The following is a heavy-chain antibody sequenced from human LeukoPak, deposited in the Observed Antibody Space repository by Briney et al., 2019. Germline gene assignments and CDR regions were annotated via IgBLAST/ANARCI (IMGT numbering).Heavy chain of an antibody. CDR2: IYYSGRT. CDR3: ATMASSGYYLDY. D-gene: IGHD3-22*01. V-gene: IGHV4-59*12. J-gene: IGHJ4*02. Sequence: SETLSLTCTVSGGSISSYYWSWIRQPPGKGLEWIGYIYYSGRTNYNPSLKSRVTISVDTSKNQFSLKLSSVTAADTAVYYCATMASSGYYLDYWGQGTLVTVSS. CDR1: GGSISSYY.